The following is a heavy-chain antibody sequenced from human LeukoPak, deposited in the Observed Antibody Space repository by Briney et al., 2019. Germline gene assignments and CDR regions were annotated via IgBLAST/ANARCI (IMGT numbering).Heavy chain of an antibody. CDR1: GGSISSGGYY. Sequence: SETLSLTCTVSGGSISSGGYYWSWIRQHPGKGLEWIGYIYYSGSTYYNPSLKSRVTISVDTSKNQFSLKLSSVTAADTAVYYCARSQENQNFDIWGQGTMVTVSS. CDR2: IYYSGST. CDR3: ARSQENQNFDI. D-gene: IGHD1-14*01. V-gene: IGHV4-31*03. J-gene: IGHJ3*02.